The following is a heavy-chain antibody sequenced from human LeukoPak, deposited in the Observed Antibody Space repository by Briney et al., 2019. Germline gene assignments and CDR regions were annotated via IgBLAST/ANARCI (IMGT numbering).Heavy chain of an antibody. V-gene: IGHV4-34*01. CDR3: ARRPIAAAGNGFDP. Sequence: SETLSLTCAVYGGSFSGYYWSWIRQPPGKGLEWIGEINHSGSTNYNPSLKSRVTISVDTSKNQFSLKLSSVTAADTAVYYCARRPIAAAGNGFDPWGQGTLVTVSS. CDR1: GGSFSGYY. D-gene: IGHD6-13*01. J-gene: IGHJ5*02. CDR2: INHSGST.